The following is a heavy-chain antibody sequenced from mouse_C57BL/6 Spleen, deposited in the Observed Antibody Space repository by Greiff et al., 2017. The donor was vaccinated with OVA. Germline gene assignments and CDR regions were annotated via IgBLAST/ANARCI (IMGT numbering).Heavy chain of an antibody. CDR3: ARQGGGYFDV. J-gene: IGHJ1*03. D-gene: IGHD1-1*02. CDR2: ISGGGGNT. CDR1: GFTFSSYT. Sequence: DVHLVESGGGLVKPGGSLKLSCAASGFTFSSYTMSWVRQTPEKRLEWVATISGGGGNTYYPDSVKGRFTISRDNAKNTLYLQMSSLRSEDTALYYCARQGGGYFDVWGTGTTVTVSS. V-gene: IGHV5-9*01.